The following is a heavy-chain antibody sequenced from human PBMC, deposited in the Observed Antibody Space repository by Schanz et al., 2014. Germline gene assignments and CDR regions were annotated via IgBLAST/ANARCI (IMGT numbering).Heavy chain of an antibody. J-gene: IGHJ6*02. V-gene: IGHV1-2*06. D-gene: IGHD3-10*01. Sequence: QVQLVQSGAEVKKPGASVKVSCKASRYPFTAYYMHWVRQAPGQGLEWMGRINPNSGDTNYAQKFQGRVTMTRDTSTSTAYMELSSLRSQDTAVYYCATAEDASGSYGLPACGVWGQGTTVIVSS. CDR1: RYPFTAYY. CDR2: INPNSGDT. CDR3: ATAEDASGSYGLPACGV.